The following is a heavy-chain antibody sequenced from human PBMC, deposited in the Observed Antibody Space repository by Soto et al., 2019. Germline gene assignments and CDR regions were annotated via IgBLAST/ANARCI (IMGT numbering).Heavy chain of an antibody. CDR2: ISDDSSYI. Sequence: LRLSCAASGFMFSAYTMNWVRQVPGKGLEWLSSISDDSSYIDYADSLRGRFTVSRDNARNSLYLQIDSLGVEDTAVYYCATPYYFNHWGPGTLVTVSS. CDR1: GFMFSAYT. CDR3: ATPYYFNH. J-gene: IGHJ1*01. D-gene: IGHD3-16*01. V-gene: IGHV3-21*06.